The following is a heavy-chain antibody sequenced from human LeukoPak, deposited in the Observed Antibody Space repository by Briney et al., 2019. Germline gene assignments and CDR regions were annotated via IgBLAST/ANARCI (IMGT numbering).Heavy chain of an antibody. CDR1: SGSISSDSYY. Sequence: SETLSLTCTVSSGSISSDSYYWSWIRQPAGKGLEWIGRIYSSGTTNYNPSLKRRVAISVDTSKSQFSLKVSSVTAADTAVYYCARVGIAAAGGYFDYWGQGTLVTVSS. D-gene: IGHD6-13*01. CDR2: IYSSGTT. J-gene: IGHJ4*02. V-gene: IGHV4-61*02. CDR3: ARVGIAAAGGYFDY.